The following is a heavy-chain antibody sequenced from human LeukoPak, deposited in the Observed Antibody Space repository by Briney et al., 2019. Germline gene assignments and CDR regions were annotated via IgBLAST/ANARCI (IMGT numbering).Heavy chain of an antibody. CDR2: INPNSGGT. CDR1: GYTFTGYY. CDR3: ARDSYDSSGYLDY. J-gene: IGHJ4*02. Sequence: ASVKVSCKASGYTFTGYYMHWVRQAPGQGLEWMGWINPNSGGTNYAQKFQGRVTMTRDTSISTAYMELSRLRYDDTAVYYCARDSYDSSGYLDYWGQGTLVTVSS. D-gene: IGHD3-22*01. V-gene: IGHV1-2*02.